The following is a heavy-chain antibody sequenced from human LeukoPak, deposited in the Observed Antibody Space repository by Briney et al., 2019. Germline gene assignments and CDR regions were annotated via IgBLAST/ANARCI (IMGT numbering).Heavy chain of an antibody. CDR3: ARDGALDY. J-gene: IGHJ4*02. CDR1: GYTFTNYY. Sequence: ASVKVSCKASGYTFTNYYMHWLRQPPGQGLEWMGWTNPNSGGTNYAQKFQGRVTMTRDTSISTAYMDLSRLGSDDTAVYYCARDGALDYWGQGTLVTVSS. V-gene: IGHV1-2*02. D-gene: IGHD3-16*01. CDR2: TNPNSGGT.